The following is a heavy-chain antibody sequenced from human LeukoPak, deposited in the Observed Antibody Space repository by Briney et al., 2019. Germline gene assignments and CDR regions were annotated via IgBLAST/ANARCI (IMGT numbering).Heavy chain of an antibody. CDR2: IYHSGST. Sequence: PSETLSLTCTVSGDSISSYSWSWIRQPPGKGLEWVGSIYHSGSTYYNPSLKSRVTISVDTSKNQFSLKLSSVTAADTAVYYCAGEYYYDSSGLNAFDIWGQGTMVTVSS. D-gene: IGHD3-22*01. CDR3: AGEYYYDSSGLNAFDI. J-gene: IGHJ3*02. V-gene: IGHV4-38-2*02. CDR1: GDSISSYS.